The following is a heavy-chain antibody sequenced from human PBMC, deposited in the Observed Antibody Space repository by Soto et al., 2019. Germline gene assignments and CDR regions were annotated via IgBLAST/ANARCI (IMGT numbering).Heavy chain of an antibody. CDR1: GLSFSNTY. J-gene: IGHJ4*02. Sequence: EVQLVESGGGLVKPGGSLRLSCAASGLSFSNTYMTWVLQAPGKGLEWVGRIKSKSDGGATNDAAPVMGRFTMSRDDSDNTLYLQMNRLQTEDTGVYYCTTGLRWSQESNYWGQGSLVTVSS. V-gene: IGHV3-15*06. CDR2: IKSKSDGGAT. D-gene: IGHD4-17*01. CDR3: TTGLRWSQESNY.